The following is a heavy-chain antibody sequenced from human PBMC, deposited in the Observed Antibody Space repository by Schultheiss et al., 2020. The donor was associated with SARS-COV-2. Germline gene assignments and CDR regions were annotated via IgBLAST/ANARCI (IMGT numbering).Heavy chain of an antibody. V-gene: IGHV4-34*01. D-gene: IGHD6-13*01. CDR1: GGSFSGYY. CDR3: ARGRYSSSCIQGDRLLYYFDS. CDR2: INHSGST. Sequence: SETLSLTCAVYGGSFSGYYWSWIRQPPGKGLEWIGEINHSGSTNYNPSLKSRVTISVDTSKNQFSLKLSSVTAADTAVYYCARGRYSSSCIQGDRLLYYFDSWGQGTLVTVSS. J-gene: IGHJ4*02.